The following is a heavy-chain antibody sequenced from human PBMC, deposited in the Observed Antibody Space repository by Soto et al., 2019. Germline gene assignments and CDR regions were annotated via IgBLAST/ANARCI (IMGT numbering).Heavy chain of an antibody. D-gene: IGHD2-8*01. J-gene: IGHJ4*02. CDR2: IGGRGDGI. Sequence: EVHLLESGGDLVQPGDSLTLSCAASGFTFSDYAMTWVRQAPGKGLGWVSVIGGRGDGIQYADSVKGRFTVSRDNSRDTLYLRMKSLRAEDTATYYCAKYMVQSATRVFDYWGQGALVSVSS. V-gene: IGHV3-23*01. CDR3: AKYMVQSATRVFDY. CDR1: GFTFSDYA.